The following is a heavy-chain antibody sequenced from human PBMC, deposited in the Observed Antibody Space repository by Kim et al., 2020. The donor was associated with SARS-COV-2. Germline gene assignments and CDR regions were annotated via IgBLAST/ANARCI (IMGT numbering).Heavy chain of an antibody. Sequence: ASVKVSCKASGYTFTSYAMHWVRQAPGQRLEWMGWINAGNGNTKYSQKFQGRVTITRDTPASTAYMELSSLRSEDTAVYYCARSLELLNWFDPWGQGTLVTVSS. J-gene: IGHJ5*02. CDR2: INAGNGNT. CDR1: GYTFTSYA. D-gene: IGHD1-7*01. CDR3: ARSLELLNWFDP. V-gene: IGHV1-3*01.